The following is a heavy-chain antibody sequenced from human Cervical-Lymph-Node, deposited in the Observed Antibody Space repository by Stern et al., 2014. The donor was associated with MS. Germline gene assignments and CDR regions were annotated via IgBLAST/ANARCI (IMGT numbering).Heavy chain of an antibody. D-gene: IGHD1-26*01. CDR1: GDSITSGGHY. Sequence: QVQLQESGPGLVKPSPTLSLTCTVSGDSITSGGHYWSWLRQHQGKGLEWIGYLYNSGATFYNTSLKSLVTISQNPANTQFSLPLSSVTAADTAIYYCASRWSGTYYGQNWFDPWGQGILVTVST. J-gene: IGHJ5*02. CDR3: ASRWSGTYYGQNWFDP. CDR2: LYNSGAT. V-gene: IGHV4-31*01.